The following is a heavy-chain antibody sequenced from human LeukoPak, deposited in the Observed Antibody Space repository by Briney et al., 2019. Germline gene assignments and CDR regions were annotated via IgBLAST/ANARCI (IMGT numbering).Heavy chain of an antibody. CDR3: ARDRWEPVVVVPAAIAF. Sequence: GGSLRLSCAASGFTFSSYAMHWVRQAPGKGLEWVAVMSYDGSNKYYADSVKGRFTISRDNAKNSLYLQMNSLRAEDTAVYYCARDRWEPVVVVPAAIAFWGQGTLVTVSS. J-gene: IGHJ4*02. CDR2: MSYDGSNK. CDR1: GFTFSSYA. V-gene: IGHV3-30-3*01. D-gene: IGHD2-2*01.